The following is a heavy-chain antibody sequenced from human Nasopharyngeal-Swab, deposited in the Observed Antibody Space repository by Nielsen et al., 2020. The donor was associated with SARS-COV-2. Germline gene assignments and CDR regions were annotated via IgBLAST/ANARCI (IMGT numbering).Heavy chain of an antibody. D-gene: IGHD1-26*01. V-gene: IGHV3-23*01. CDR3: AKGYSGSYYDLYYYYYMDV. CDR1: GFTFSSYA. Sequence: GESLKISCAASGFTFSSYAMSWVRQAPGKGLEWVSAISGSGGSTYYADSVKGRFTISRDNSKNTLYLQMNSLRAEDTAVYYCAKGYSGSYYDLYYYYYMDVWGKGTTVTVSS. CDR2: ISGSGGST. J-gene: IGHJ6*03.